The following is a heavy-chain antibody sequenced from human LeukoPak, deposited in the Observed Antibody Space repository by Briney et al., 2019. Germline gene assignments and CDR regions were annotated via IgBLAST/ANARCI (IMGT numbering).Heavy chain of an antibody. CDR2: IIPILGIA. Sequence: APVKVSCKASGGTFSSYAISWVRQAPGQGLEWMGRIIPILGIANYAQKFQGRVTITADKSTSTAYMELSSLRSEDTAVYYCARLPNYHYYGSGSYYNPGYWGQGTLVTVSS. CDR3: ARLPNYHYYGSGSYYNPGY. V-gene: IGHV1-69*04. CDR1: GGTFSSYA. J-gene: IGHJ4*02. D-gene: IGHD3-10*01.